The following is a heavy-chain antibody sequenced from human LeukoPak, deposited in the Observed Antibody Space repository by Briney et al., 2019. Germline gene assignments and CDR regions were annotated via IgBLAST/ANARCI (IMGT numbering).Heavy chain of an antibody. CDR1: GFTVSSNY. J-gene: IGHJ4*02. D-gene: IGHD1-26*01. V-gene: IGHV4-39*07. CDR3: ATTTIRLGY. Sequence: GSLRLSCAASGFTVSSNYMSWVRQAPGKGLEWIGSMYYRGSTYHNPSLKSRVTISVDTSKNQFSLKLSSVTAADTAVYYCATTTIRLGYWGQGTLVTVSS. CDR2: MYYRGST.